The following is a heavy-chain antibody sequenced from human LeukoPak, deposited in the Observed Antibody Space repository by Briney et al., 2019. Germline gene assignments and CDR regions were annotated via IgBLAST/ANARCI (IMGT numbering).Heavy chain of an antibody. CDR3: AKDLLFYYDSSGRGNAFDI. CDR2: ITGSGGST. CDR1: GFTFSNYA. D-gene: IGHD3-22*01. Sequence: GSLRLSCAAXGFTFSNYALSWVRQAPGKGLEWVSLITGSGGSTYYADSVKGRFTVSRDNSKRTLYLQMNSLRAEDTAVYYCAKDLLFYYDSSGRGNAFDIWGQGTMVTVSS. V-gene: IGHV3-23*01. J-gene: IGHJ3*02.